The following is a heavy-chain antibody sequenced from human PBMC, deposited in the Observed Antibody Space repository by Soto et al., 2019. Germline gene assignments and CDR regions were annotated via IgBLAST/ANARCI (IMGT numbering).Heavy chain of an antibody. V-gene: IGHV3-30*03. J-gene: IGHJ4*01. CDR2: TSYDGSTE. CDR1: GFVFSKYG. Sequence: QVQLVESGGGLVQPGGSLRLSCTASGFVFSKYGMHWVRQAPGKGLEWVAVTSYDGSTEFYAESVKGRFTVSRDNSENTLYLQINSLRVRDTAVYFCTRSDVDCSGGTCFSFGFDYWGQGTPVTVSS. CDR3: TRSDVDCSGGTCFSFGFDY. D-gene: IGHD2-15*01.